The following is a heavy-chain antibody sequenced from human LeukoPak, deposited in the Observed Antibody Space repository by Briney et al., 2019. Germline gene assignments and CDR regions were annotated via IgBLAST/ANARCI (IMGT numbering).Heavy chain of an antibody. CDR1: GFTFSSYA. V-gene: IGHV3-23*01. CDR2: ISGSGGST. Sequence: QSGGSLRLFCAASGFTFSSYAMSWVRQAPGKGLEWVSAISGSGGSTYYADSVKGRFTISRDNSENTLFLRMNSLRAEDTAVYYCAKATGYLLWGQGTLVIVSS. J-gene: IGHJ4*02. D-gene: IGHD1-14*01. CDR3: AKATGYLL.